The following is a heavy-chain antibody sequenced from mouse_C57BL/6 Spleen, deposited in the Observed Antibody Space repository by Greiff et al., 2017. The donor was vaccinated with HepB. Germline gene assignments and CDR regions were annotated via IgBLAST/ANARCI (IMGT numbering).Heavy chain of an antibody. D-gene: IGHD2-5*01. CDR2: FYPGSGSI. V-gene: IGHV1-62-2*01. CDR1: GYTFTEYT. CDR3: AGHGLYYSNPGDDMDY. Sequence: VQLQQSGAELVKPGASVKLSCKASGYTFTEYTIHWVKQRSGQGLEWIGWFYPGSGSIKYNEKFKDKATLTADKSSSTVYMVLSRLTSEDSAVEFCAGHGLYYSNPGDDMDYWGQGTSVTVSS. J-gene: IGHJ4*01.